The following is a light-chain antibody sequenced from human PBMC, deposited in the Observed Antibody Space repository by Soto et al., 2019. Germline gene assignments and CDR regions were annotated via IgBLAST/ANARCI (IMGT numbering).Light chain of an antibody. J-gene: IGLJ1*01. CDR1: SSDFGGYNY. Sequence: QSALTQPPSASGSPGQSVTISCTGTSSDFGGYNYVSWYQQHPGKAPKLMIYEVSNRPSGVPDRFSGSKSGNTASLTVSGLQAEDEADYYCSSYAGSNNNYVFGTGTNVTVL. V-gene: IGLV2-8*01. CDR3: SSYAGSNNNYV. CDR2: EVS.